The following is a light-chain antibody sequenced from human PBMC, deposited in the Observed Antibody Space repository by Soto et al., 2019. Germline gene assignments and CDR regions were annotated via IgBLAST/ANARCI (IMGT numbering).Light chain of an antibody. V-gene: IGLV2-11*01. J-gene: IGLJ2*01. CDR2: DVS. Sequence: QSVLTQPRSVSGSPGQSVTISCTGTSSDVGGYNYVSWYQQHPGKAPKLMIYDVSQRPSGVSDRFSGSKSGNTASLTISGLQAEDEADYYCCSYAGSFVVFGGGTKVTVL. CDR1: SSDVGGYNY. CDR3: CSYAGSFVV.